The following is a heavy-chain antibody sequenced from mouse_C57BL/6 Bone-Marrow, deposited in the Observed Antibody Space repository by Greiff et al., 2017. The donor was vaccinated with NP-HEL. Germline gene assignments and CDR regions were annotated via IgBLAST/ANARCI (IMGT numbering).Heavy chain of an antibody. CDR1: GFNIKDYY. D-gene: IGHD2-10*01. CDR3: ARSYYGWYYAMDY. Sequence: VQLQQSGAELVKPGASVKLSCTASGFNIKDYYMHWVKQRTEQGLEWIGRIDPEDGETKYAQKFQGKATITADTSSNTAYLQLSSLTSEDTAVYYCARSYYGWYYAMDYWGQGTSVTVSS. CDR2: IDPEDGET. J-gene: IGHJ4*01. V-gene: IGHV14-2*01.